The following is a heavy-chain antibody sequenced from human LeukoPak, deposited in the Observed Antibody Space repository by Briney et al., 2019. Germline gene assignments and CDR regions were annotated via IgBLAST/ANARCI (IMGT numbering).Heavy chain of an antibody. V-gene: IGHV5-51*01. D-gene: IGHD5-12*01. CDR1: GYSFTSYW. CDR3: ARLLSGYDSVDYYYYYYMDV. Sequence: GESLKISCKGAGYSFTSYWIGWVRQMPGKGLEWMGIIYPGDSATRYSPSFQGQVILSAEKSIHNASLQWSSLKASDAAMYYCARLLSGYDSVDYYYYYYMDVGGKGTTVTVSS. CDR2: IYPGDSAT. J-gene: IGHJ6*03.